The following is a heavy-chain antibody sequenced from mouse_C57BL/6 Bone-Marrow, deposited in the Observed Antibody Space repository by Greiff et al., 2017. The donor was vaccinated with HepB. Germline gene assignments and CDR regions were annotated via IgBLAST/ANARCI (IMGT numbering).Heavy chain of an antibody. J-gene: IGHJ3*01. V-gene: IGHV1-15*01. D-gene: IGHD3-2*02. CDR1: GYTFTDYE. CDR2: IDPETGGT. CDR3: TRGGSVTGFAY. Sequence: VQLQQSGAELVRPGASVTLSCKASGYTFTDYEMHWVKQTPVHGLEWIGAIDPETGGTAYNQKFKGKAILTADKSSSTAYMELRSLTSEDSAVYYCTRGGSVTGFAYWGQGTLVTVSA.